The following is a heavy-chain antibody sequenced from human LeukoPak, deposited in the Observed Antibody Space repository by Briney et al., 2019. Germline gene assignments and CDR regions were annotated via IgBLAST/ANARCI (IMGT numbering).Heavy chain of an antibody. D-gene: IGHD3-22*01. Sequence: SETLSLTCTVSGGSISSGDYYWSWIRQPPGKGLEWIGYIYYSGSTYYNPSLKSRVTMSVDTSKNQFSLKLGSVTAADTAVYYCARGHTYYDSSGYRKANAFDVWGQGTMVTVSS. CDR1: GGSISSGDYY. CDR2: IYYSGST. J-gene: IGHJ3*01. CDR3: ARGHTYYDSSGYRKANAFDV. V-gene: IGHV4-30-4*01.